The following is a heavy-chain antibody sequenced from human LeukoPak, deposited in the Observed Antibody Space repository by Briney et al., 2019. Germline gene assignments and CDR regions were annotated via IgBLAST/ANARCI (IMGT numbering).Heavy chain of an antibody. Sequence: TSQTLSLTCAISGDSVSSNSAAWNWIRQSPSRGLEWLGRTYYRSKWYNDYAVSVKSRITINPDTSKNQFSLQLNSVTPEDTAVYYCARGGGVVYGDYDPSGGSFDYWGQGTLVTVSS. CDR3: ARGGGVVYGDYDPSGGSFDY. CDR1: GDSVSSNSAA. CDR2: TYYRSKWYN. J-gene: IGHJ4*02. V-gene: IGHV6-1*01. D-gene: IGHD4-17*01.